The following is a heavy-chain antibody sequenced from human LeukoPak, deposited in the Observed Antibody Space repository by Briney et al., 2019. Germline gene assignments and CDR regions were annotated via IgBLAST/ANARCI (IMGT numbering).Heavy chain of an antibody. Sequence: GGSLRLSCAAPGFTFDDYAMHWVRQAPGKGLEWVSGITWNSGSRGYADSVKGRFTISRDNAKNSLYLQMNSLRAEDTALYYCAKSQGYYYDSSDSSFDYWGQGTLVTVSS. D-gene: IGHD3-22*01. CDR3: AKSQGYYYDSSDSSFDY. J-gene: IGHJ4*02. V-gene: IGHV3-9*01. CDR2: ITWNSGSR. CDR1: GFTFDDYA.